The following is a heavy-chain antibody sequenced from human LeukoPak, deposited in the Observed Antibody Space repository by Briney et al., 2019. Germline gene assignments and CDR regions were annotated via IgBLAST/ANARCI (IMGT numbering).Heavy chain of an antibody. J-gene: IGHJ6*02. CDR3: ARDLTNSGMDV. D-gene: IGHD1-1*01. V-gene: IGHV3-30-3*01. CDR2: ISYDGNNK. Sequence: GGSLRLSCAASGFTFSSYAMHWVRQAPGKGLEWVAVISYDGNNKYYADSVKGRFTISRDNSKNTLYLQMNSLRAEDTAVYYCARDLTNSGMDVWGQGTTVTVSS. CDR1: GFTFSSYA.